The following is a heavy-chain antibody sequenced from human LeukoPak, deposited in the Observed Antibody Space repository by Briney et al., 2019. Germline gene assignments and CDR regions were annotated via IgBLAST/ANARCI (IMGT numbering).Heavy chain of an antibody. J-gene: IGHJ6*03. V-gene: IGHV4-34*01. D-gene: IGHD3-22*01. Sequence: SETLSLTCAVYGGSFSGYYWSWIRQPPGKGLEWIGEINHSGSTNYSPSLKSRVTISLDTSKNQFSLKLSSVTAADTAVYYCARRVLNYYDSSGYRYYYYYYMDVWGKGTTVTISS. CDR2: INHSGST. CDR1: GGSFSGYY. CDR3: ARRVLNYYDSSGYRYYYYYYMDV.